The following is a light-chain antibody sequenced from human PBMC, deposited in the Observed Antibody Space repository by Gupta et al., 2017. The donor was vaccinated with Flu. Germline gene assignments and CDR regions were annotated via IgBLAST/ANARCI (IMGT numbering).Light chain of an antibody. V-gene: IGLV2-23*01. CDR2: EGN. J-gene: IGLJ3*02. Sequence: QSALTQPASVSGSLGQSISISCTVTSSDVVTFKFVSWYQQHPGRSPKLMISEGNKQPSGVSNRFSVSKSANTASLTISGLQAGDEADYYCFSYAGDSSWVFGGGTKVTVL. CDR3: FSYAGDSSWV. CDR1: SSDVVTFKF.